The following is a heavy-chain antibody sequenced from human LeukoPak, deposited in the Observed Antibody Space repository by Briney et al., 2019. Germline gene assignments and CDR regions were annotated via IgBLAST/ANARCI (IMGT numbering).Heavy chain of an antibody. CDR2: IYYSGST. J-gene: IGHJ3*02. CDR1: GGSISSSSYY. D-gene: IGHD1-7*01. CDR3: ARLQDNWNYWPNDAFDI. V-gene: IGHV4-39*01. Sequence: KTSETLSLTCTVSGGSISSSSYYWGWIRQPPGKGLEWIGSIYYSGSTYYNPSLKSRVTISVDTSKNQFSLKLSSVTAADTAVYYCARLQDNWNYWPNDAFDIWGQGTMVTVSS.